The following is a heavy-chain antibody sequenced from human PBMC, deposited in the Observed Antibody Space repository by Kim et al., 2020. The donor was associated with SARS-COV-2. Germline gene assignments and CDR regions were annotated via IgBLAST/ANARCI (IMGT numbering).Heavy chain of an antibody. J-gene: IGHJ4*02. CDR1: GFTLSGYA. Sequence: GGSLRLSCAASGFTLSGYAMSWVRQAPGKGLEWVSAIRKNGTPTYYADSVKGRFTVSRDNSKNTLYLEMSSLRAEDTAVYHCAKGSGDTGYFFDSWGQGTVVTVSS. CDR3: AKGSGDTGYFFDS. CDR2: IRKNGTPT. V-gene: IGHV3-23*01. D-gene: IGHD2-21*01.